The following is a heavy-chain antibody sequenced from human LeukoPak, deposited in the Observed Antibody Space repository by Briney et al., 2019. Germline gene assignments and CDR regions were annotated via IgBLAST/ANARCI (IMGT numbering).Heavy chain of an antibody. CDR3: AKGTYSSSPRDN. CDR2: ISGSGGST. CDR1: GFTFSSCA. Sequence: PGGSLRLSCAASGFTFSSCAMSWVRRAPGKGLEWVSAISGSGGSTYYAGSVKGRFTISRDNSKNTLFLQMNSLRAEDTAVYYCAKGTYSSSPRDNWGQGTLVTVSS. D-gene: IGHD6-6*01. J-gene: IGHJ4*02. V-gene: IGHV3-23*01.